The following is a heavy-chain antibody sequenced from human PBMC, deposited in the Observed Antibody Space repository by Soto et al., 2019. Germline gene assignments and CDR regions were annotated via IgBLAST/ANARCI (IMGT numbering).Heavy chain of an antibody. CDR3: ARSQESSAYCNSCFDP. D-gene: IGHD3-22*01. CDR1: GGTFSTYT. V-gene: IGHV1-69*01. Sequence: QVQLVQSGAEVKKPGSSVKVSCKSSGGTFSTYTLAWVRQAPGQGLEWVGGIIPIFGTANYPQKFKGRVTITADESTSTAYMELSSLRSEDTAVYYCARSQESSAYCNSCFDPWGQGTLVTVSS. J-gene: IGHJ5*02. CDR2: IIPIFGTA.